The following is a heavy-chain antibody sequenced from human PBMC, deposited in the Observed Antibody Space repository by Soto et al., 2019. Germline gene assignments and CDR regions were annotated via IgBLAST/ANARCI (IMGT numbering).Heavy chain of an antibody. CDR1: GGTFSSYA. CDR3: VRVVAIPGYPDN. D-gene: IGHD5-12*01. CDR2: IVPIVDTS. Sequence: QVQLVQSGAEVRQPASSVKVSCKTSGGTFSSYAISWVRQAPGQGLEWMGGIVPIVDTSTYAQKFQGRVTITADESTSIVYMDLSSLRSDDTAVYYCVRVVAIPGYPDNWGQGTLVTVSS. J-gene: IGHJ4*02. V-gene: IGHV1-69*12.